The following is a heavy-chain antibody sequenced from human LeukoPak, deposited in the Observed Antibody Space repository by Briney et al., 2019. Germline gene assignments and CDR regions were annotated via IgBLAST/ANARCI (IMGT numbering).Heavy chain of an antibody. CDR1: GGSISSGDYY. J-gene: IGHJ4*02. Sequence: PSETLSLTCTVSGGSISSGDYYWTWIRQYPGKGLLEWIGYICYSGTTYYNPSLKSRVTISVDTSKNQFSLRLWSVTAADTAVYYCARKKDDGDYHIDYWGQGTPVTVSS. D-gene: IGHD4-17*01. V-gene: IGHV4-31*03. CDR2: ICYSGTT. CDR3: ARKKDDGDYHIDY.